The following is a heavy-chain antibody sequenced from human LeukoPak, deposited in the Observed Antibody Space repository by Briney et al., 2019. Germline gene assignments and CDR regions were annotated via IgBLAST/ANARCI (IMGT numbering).Heavy chain of an antibody. Sequence: PSETLSLTCAVYGGSFSGYYWSWIRQPPGKGLEWIGEINHSGSTNYNPSLKSRVTISVDTSKNQFSLKLSSVTAADTAVYYCARLRLGYSSSWYLAPVRWFDPWGQGTLVTVSS. V-gene: IGHV4-34*01. CDR1: GGSFSGYY. CDR3: ARLRLGYSSSWYLAPVRWFDP. CDR2: INHSGST. D-gene: IGHD6-13*01. J-gene: IGHJ5*02.